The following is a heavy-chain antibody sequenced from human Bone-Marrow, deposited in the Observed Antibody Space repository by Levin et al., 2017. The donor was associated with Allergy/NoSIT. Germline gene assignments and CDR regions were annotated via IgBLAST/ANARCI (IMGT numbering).Heavy chain of an antibody. V-gene: IGHV4-34*01. CDR1: GGSFSGYY. CDR2: INHSGST. CDR3: ARGQVGNTYYYGSGSSYYGMDV. Sequence: SETLSLTCAVYGGSFSGYYWSWIRQPPGKGLEWIGEINHSGSTNYNPSLKSRVTISVDTSKNQFSLKLSSVTAADTAVYYCARGQVGNTYYYGSGSSYYGMDVWGQGTTVTVSS. D-gene: IGHD3-10*01. J-gene: IGHJ6*02.